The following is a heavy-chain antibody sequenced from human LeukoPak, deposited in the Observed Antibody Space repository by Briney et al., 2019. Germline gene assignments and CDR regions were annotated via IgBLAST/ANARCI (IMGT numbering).Heavy chain of an antibody. CDR1: GYTFTIYY. V-gene: IGHV1-46*01. CDR2: INPSGGST. J-gene: IGHJ4*02. Sequence: ASVKVSCKASGYTFTIYYMHWVRQAPGQGLEWMGLINPSGGSTSYAQKFQGRVTMTRDTSTSTVYMELSSLRSEDTAVYYCARESMAATAIYSFDYWGQGTLGTV. D-gene: IGHD2-2*02. CDR3: ARESMAATAIYSFDY.